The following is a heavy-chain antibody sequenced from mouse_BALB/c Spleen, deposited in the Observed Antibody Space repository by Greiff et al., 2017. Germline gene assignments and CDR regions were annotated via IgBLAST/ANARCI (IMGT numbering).Heavy chain of an antibody. D-gene: IGHD1-1*01. CDR2: VYPYNGGT. J-gene: IGHJ2*01. V-gene: IGHV1-21-1*01. CDR3: ARIDYYVSTYYFDY. Sequence: EVQLQQSGPGLVKTGASVKISCKASGYSFTGYYMHWVKQSHGKSLEWIGHVYPYNGGTSYNQKFKGKATLTVDNTSSTAYMELGSLTSEDSVVYYSARIDYYVSTYYFDYWGQGTTLTVSS. CDR1: GYSFTGYY.